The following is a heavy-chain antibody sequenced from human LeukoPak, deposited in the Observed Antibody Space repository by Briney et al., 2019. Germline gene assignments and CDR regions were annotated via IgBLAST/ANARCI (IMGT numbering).Heavy chain of an antibody. CDR3: ARVSYSSGWYDDYFDY. CDR2: IYHSGST. Sequence: PSETLSLTCTVSGYSISSGYYWGWIRQPPGKGLEWIGSIYHSGSTYYNPSLKSRVTISVDTSKNQFSLKLSSVTAADTAVYYCARVSYSSGWYDDYFDYWGQGTLVTVSS. D-gene: IGHD6-19*01. V-gene: IGHV4-38-2*02. CDR1: GYSISSGYY. J-gene: IGHJ4*02.